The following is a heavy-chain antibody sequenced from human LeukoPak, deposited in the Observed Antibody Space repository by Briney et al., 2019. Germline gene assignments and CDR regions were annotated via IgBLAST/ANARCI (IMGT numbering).Heavy chain of an antibody. Sequence: GGSLRLSCAASGFTFDDYAMSWVRQAPGKGLEWVSGINSDGDSAGYADSVKGRFTISRDNRKNSLHLQMNSLRAEDTALYYCARDRGGRYMYLQHWGQGTLVTVSS. CDR3: ARDRGGRYMYLQH. CDR1: GFTFDDYA. V-gene: IGHV3-20*04. CDR2: INSDGDSA. D-gene: IGHD1-26*01. J-gene: IGHJ1*01.